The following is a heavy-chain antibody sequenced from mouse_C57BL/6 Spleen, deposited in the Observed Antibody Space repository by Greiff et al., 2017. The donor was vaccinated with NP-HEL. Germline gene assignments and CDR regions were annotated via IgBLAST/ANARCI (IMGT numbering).Heavy chain of an antibody. CDR2: IHPNSGST. CDR1: GYTFTSYW. CDR3: AREGVLKDFDY. Sequence: QVQLKQPGAELVKPGASVKLSCKASGYTFTSYWMHWVKQRPGQGLEWIGMIHPNSGSTNYNEKFKSKATLTVDKSSSTAYMQLSSLTSEDSAVYYCAREGVLKDFDYWGQGTTLTVSS. D-gene: IGHD1-3*01. J-gene: IGHJ2*01. V-gene: IGHV1-64*01.